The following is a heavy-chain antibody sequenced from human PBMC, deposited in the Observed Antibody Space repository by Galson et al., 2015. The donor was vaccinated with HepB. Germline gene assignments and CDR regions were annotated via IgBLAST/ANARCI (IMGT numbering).Heavy chain of an antibody. CDR1: AVTFRGSA. J-gene: IGHJ4*02. D-gene: IGHD6-13*01. CDR2: FRSNANNYAA. CDR3: VRSGDFSGYSSR. V-gene: IGHV3-73*01. Sequence: PLRLSSAASAVTFRGSACHGAPQASGEGPGSVGHFRSNANNYAAFSVPSLKGRFTISRDDSKNMAYLHMRSLKTDDTAVYYCVRSGDFSGYSSRWGQGTLVTVSS.